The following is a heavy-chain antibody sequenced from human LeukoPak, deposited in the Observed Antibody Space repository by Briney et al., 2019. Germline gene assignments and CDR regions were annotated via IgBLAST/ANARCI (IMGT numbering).Heavy chain of an antibody. CDR3: ARAKGIAAAVGDY. Sequence: GGSLRLSCAASGLTFSSYAMHWVRQAPGKGLEWVAVISYDGSNKYYADSVKGRFTISRDNSKNTLYLQMNSLRAEDTAVYYCARAKGIAAAVGDYWGQGTLVTVSS. V-gene: IGHV3-30-3*01. J-gene: IGHJ4*02. D-gene: IGHD6-13*01. CDR1: GLTFSSYA. CDR2: ISYDGSNK.